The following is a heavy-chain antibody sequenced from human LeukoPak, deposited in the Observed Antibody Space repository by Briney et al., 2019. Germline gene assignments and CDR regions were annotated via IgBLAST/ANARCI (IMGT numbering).Heavy chain of an antibody. Sequence: PGGSLRLSCAASGFTFSSYGMSWVRQAPGKGLEWVSAISGSGGSTYYADSVKGRFTISRDNAENTLYLQMNSLRAEDTAIYYCAKNGAYSYEDYFDYWGQGTLVTVSS. D-gene: IGHD5-18*01. J-gene: IGHJ4*02. CDR1: GFTFSSYG. CDR2: ISGSGGST. CDR3: AKNGAYSYEDYFDY. V-gene: IGHV3-23*01.